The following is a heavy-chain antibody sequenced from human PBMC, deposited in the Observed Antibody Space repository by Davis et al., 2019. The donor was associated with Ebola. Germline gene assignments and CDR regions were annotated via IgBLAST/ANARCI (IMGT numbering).Heavy chain of an antibody. Sequence: SETLSLTCAVYGGSFSGYYWSWIRQPPGKGLEWIGAINHSGSTNYNPSLKSRVTISVDTSKNQFSLKLSSVTAADTAVYYCARGRGGYDSSGYYYYYYYGMDVWGQGTTVTVSS. J-gene: IGHJ6*02. CDR1: GGSFSGYY. CDR3: ARGRGGYDSSGYYYYYYYGMDV. D-gene: IGHD3-22*01. CDR2: INHSGST. V-gene: IGHV4-34*01.